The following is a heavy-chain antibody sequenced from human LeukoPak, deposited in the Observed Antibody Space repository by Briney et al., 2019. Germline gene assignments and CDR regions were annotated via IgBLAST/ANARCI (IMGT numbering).Heavy chain of an antibody. CDR2: IKQDGSEK. D-gene: IGHD6-25*01. J-gene: IGHJ2*01. V-gene: IGHV3-7*01. CDR1: GFTFSSYW. CDR3: ARDFSSPATPWYFDI. Sequence: GGSLRLSCAASGFTFSSYWMSWVRQAPGKGLEWVANIKQDGSEKYYVDPVKGRFTISRDNAKNSLYLQMNSLRAEDTAVYYCARDFSSPATPWYFDIWGRGTQVTVSS.